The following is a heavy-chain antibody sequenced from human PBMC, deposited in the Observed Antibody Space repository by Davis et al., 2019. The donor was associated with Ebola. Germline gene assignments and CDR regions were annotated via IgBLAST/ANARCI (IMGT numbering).Heavy chain of an antibody. Sequence: MPSETLSLTCTVSADSISTPSYYWGWIRLPPGKGLEWIGSIYYSGTTYYNPSLKSRVTMSVDTSKNQFSLKLSSVTAADTAVYYCATYSGGRGDFEYWGQGTLVTVSS. CDR3: ATYSGGRGDFEY. J-gene: IGHJ4*02. D-gene: IGHD6-19*01. CDR1: ADSISTPSYY. CDR2: IYYSGTT. V-gene: IGHV4-39*01.